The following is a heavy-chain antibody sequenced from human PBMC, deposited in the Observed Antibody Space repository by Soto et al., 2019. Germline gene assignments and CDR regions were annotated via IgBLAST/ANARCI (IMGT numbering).Heavy chain of an antibody. Sequence: ASLKVSCKASGFTFTSSAVQWVRQARGQRLEWIGWIVVGSGNTNYAQKFQERVTITRDMSTSTAYMELSSLRSEDTAVYYCAARGALYYYDSSGYWDDAFDIWGQVTMVTVSS. CDR2: IVVGSGNT. V-gene: IGHV1-58*01. J-gene: IGHJ3*02. CDR3: AARGALYYYDSSGYWDDAFDI. D-gene: IGHD3-22*01. CDR1: GFTFTSSA.